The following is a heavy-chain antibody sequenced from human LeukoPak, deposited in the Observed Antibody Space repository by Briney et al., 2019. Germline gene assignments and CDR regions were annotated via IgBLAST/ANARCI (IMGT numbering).Heavy chain of an antibody. CDR2: VHTDGSST. D-gene: IGHD6-19*01. V-gene: IGHV3-74*01. CDR3: ARTWDSSGWYRGVDAFDI. CDR1: GFTFSSYW. J-gene: IGHJ3*02. Sequence: PGGSLRLSCAASGFTFSSYWMHWVRQGRKGLVWVSRVHTDGSSTTYADSVKGRLTISRDNAKNSLYLQMNSLRAEDTAVYYGARTWDSSGWYRGVDAFDIWGQGTMVTVSS.